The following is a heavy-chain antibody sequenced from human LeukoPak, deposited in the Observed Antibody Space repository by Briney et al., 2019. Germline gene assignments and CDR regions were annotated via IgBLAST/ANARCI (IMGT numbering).Heavy chain of an antibody. Sequence: GASVKVSCKASGYTFTSYAISWVRQAPGQGLEWMGWISTYNGNTNYAQKLQGRVTMTTDTSTSTVYMELRSLRSDDTAVYYCARDSSSSLSYWGQGTLVTVSS. J-gene: IGHJ4*02. CDR3: ARDSSSSLSY. CDR2: ISTYNGNT. V-gene: IGHV1-18*01. CDR1: GYTFTSYA. D-gene: IGHD6-6*01.